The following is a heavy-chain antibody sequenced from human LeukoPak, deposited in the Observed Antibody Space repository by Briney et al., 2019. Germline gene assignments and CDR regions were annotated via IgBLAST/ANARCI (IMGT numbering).Heavy chain of an antibody. CDR2: ITPLLGIS. J-gene: IGHJ6*02. D-gene: IGHD2-8*01. CDR3: ARDGFLGKYCTNDICSNYYGVDV. CDR1: GGTFSGYA. V-gene: IGHV1-69*04. Sequence: SVKVSCKASGGTFSGYAVSWVRQAPGQGLEWMGRITPLLGISNYAQSFQGRLTITTDSSTSTAYMELSSLRSEDTALYYCARDGFLGKYCTNDICSNYYGVDVWGQGTTVTVSS.